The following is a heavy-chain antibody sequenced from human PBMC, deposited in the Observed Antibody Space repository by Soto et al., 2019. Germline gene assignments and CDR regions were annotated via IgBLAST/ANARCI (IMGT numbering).Heavy chain of an antibody. D-gene: IGHD2-15*01. CDR2: IIPIFGTA. Sequence: QVQLVQSGAEVKKPGSSVKVSCKASGGTFSSYAISWVRQAPGQGLEWMGGIIPIFGTANYAQKFQGRVTITAEESTSTAYMELSSLRSEDTAVYYCARETSGYCSGGSCYRHNAFDIWGQGTMVTVSS. CDR1: GGTFSSYA. CDR3: ARETSGYCSGGSCYRHNAFDI. J-gene: IGHJ3*02. V-gene: IGHV1-69*01.